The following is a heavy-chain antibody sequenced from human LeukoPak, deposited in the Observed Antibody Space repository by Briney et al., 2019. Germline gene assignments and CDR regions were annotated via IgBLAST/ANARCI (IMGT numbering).Heavy chain of an antibody. Sequence: PSETLSLTCTVSGGSISSGGYYWSWIRQHPGKGLEWIGYIYYSGSTYYNPSLKSRVTISVDTSKNQFSLKLSSVTAADTAVYYCARSTYDFWSGYPYYYGMDVWGQGTTVTVSS. V-gene: IGHV4-31*03. D-gene: IGHD3-3*01. J-gene: IGHJ6*02. CDR2: IYYSGST. CDR1: GGSISSGGYY. CDR3: ARSTYDFWSGYPYYYGMDV.